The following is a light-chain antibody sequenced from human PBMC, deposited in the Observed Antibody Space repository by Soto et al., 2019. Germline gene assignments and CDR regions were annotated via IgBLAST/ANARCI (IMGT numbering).Light chain of an antibody. V-gene: IGKV1-9*01. CDR3: QQYNSYS. CDR1: QGINIF. J-gene: IGKJ1*01. Sequence: DIQLTQSPSFLSASVGDRVTITCRASQGINIFLAWFQQKREKATNLLISAASTLQSGVPSRFSGSGSGTEFTLTISSLQPDDFATYYCQQYNSYSFGQGTKVDIK. CDR2: AAS.